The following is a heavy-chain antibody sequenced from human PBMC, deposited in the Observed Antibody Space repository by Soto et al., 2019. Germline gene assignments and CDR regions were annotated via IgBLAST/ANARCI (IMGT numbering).Heavy chain of an antibody. V-gene: IGHV1-69*01. D-gene: IGHD7-27*01. CDR3: ARDETGDSYYYYYGMDV. CDR1: GGTFNTYN. Sequence: QVQLVQSGAEVKKPGSSVKVSCKASGGTFNTYNIYWVRQAPGQGLEWMGGILPIFGTTNYAQRFQGRVTITADDSTSTAYMELSSLRSEDTAVYYCARDETGDSYYYYYGMDVWGQGTTVTVTS. J-gene: IGHJ6*02. CDR2: ILPIFGTT.